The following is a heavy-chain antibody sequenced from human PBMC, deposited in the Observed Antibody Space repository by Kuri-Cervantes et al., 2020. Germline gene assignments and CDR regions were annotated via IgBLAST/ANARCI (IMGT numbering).Heavy chain of an antibody. CDR2: ISGSGGST. Sequence: ETLSLTCAASGFTFSSYAMSWVRPAPGKGLEWVSAISGSGGSTYYADSVKGRFTISRDNAKNSLYLQMNSLRAEDTAVYYCARVGINDYGDGGYFDLWGRGTLVTVSS. CDR1: GFTFSSYA. V-gene: IGHV3-23*01. J-gene: IGHJ2*01. CDR3: ARVGINDYGDGGYFDL. D-gene: IGHD4-17*01.